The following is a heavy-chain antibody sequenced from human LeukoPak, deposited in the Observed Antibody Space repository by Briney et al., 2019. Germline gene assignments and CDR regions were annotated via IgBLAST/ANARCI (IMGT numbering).Heavy chain of an antibody. CDR2: IYYTGST. V-gene: IGHV4-59*08. D-gene: IGHD6-6*01. J-gene: IGHJ4*02. CDR1: GGSISSLY. CDR3: ARHRAYSSSSPFDY. Sequence: SETLSLTCSVSGGSISSLYWSWIRQPPGKGLEWIGYIYYTGSTNYNPSLKSRVTMFVDMSKNQFSLRLSSVTAADTAVYYRARHRAYSSSSPFDYWGQGTLVTVSS.